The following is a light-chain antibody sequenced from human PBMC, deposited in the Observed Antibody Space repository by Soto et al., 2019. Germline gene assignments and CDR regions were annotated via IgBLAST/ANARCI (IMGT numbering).Light chain of an antibody. V-gene: IGKV4-1*01. CDR2: WAS. Sequence: DIVMTQSPDSLAVSLVERATINCKSSQSLLYSSNNKNYLAWYQQKPGQPPKLLIYWASTRESGVPDRFSGSGSGTDFTLTISSLQAEDVAVYYCQQYYSTPTWTFGQGTKVEIK. CDR3: QQYYSTPTWT. J-gene: IGKJ1*01. CDR1: QSLLYSSNNKNY.